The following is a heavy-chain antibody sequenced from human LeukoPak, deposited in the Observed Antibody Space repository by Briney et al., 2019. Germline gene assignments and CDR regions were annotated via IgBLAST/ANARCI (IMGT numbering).Heavy chain of an antibody. J-gene: IGHJ4*02. CDR2: ISGSGGST. CDR3: AKDEWRRVDSSSSLFDY. Sequence: GGSLRLSCAASGFTFSNYAMSWARQAPGKGLEWVSAISGSGGSTFYADSVKGRFTIFRDNSKNTLYLQMNSLRAEDTAVYYCAKDEWRRVDSSSSLFDYWGQGTLVTVSS. V-gene: IGHV3-23*01. CDR1: GFTFSNYA. D-gene: IGHD6-6*01.